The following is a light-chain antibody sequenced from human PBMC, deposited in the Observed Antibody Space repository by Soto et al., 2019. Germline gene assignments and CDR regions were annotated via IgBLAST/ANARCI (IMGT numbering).Light chain of an antibody. V-gene: IGKV3-15*01. CDR2: GAS. J-gene: IGKJ2*01. Sequence: EIMMTQSPATLTLSPGARAALSCKASQSINSEFAWYQQKPGKPPRLLIYGASTRATGVPTRFTGSESGSKFTLTISRLQSEDFAVYYCQQGHNWPLTFGQGTRLEI. CDR3: QQGHNWPLT. CDR1: QSINSE.